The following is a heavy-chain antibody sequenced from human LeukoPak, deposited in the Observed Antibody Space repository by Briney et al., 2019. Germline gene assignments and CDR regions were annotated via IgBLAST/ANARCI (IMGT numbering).Heavy chain of an antibody. CDR1: GFTFSSYS. CDR3: ARDAYCSSTSCYLDV. V-gene: IGHV3-48*01. CDR2: ISGSSSTI. D-gene: IGHD2-2*01. Sequence: GGSLRLSCAASGFTFSSYSMNWVRQAPGKGLEWVSYISGSSSTIYYADSVKGRFTISRDNAKNSLYLQMNSLRAEDTAVYYCARDAYCSSTSCYLDVWGKGTTVTVSS. J-gene: IGHJ6*03.